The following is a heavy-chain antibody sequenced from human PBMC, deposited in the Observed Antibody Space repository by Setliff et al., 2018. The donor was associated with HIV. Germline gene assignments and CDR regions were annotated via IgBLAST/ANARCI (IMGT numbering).Heavy chain of an antibody. CDR2: IFTNEFI. V-gene: IGHV4-4*08. CDR1: GDSISGFF. D-gene: IGHD2-15*01. CDR3: ARDDRCSGGCCYSY. Sequence: SETLSLTCNVSGDSISGFFWSWIRQPPGKTLEWIGSIFTNEFIYYNPSLKSRVTISVDTSKKQFSLKLSSVAAADTAVYYCARDDRCSGGCCYSYWGQGALVTVSS. J-gene: IGHJ4*02.